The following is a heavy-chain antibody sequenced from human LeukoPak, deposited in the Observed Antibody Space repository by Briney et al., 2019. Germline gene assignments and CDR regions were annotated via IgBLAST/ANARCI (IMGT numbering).Heavy chain of an antibody. CDR1: GFTFSSYA. CDR2: ISGSGGST. V-gene: IGHV3-23*01. Sequence: GGSLRLSCAASGFTFSSYAMSWVRQAPGKGLEWVSAISGSGGSTYYADSVKGRFTISRDNSKNTLYLQMNSLRAQDTAVYYCAKVYYGYYLGCMDVWGQGTTVTVSS. D-gene: IGHD4-17*01. J-gene: IGHJ6*02. CDR3: AKVYYGYYLGCMDV.